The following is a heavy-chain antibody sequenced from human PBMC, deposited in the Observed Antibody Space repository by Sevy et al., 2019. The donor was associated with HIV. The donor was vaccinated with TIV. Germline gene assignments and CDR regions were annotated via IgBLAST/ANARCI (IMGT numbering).Heavy chain of an antibody. CDR2: IYTSGST. V-gene: IGHV4-4*07. CDR3: ARDTERYKVVPGYGMDV. CDR1: GGSISSYY. Sequence: SEILSLTCTVSGGSISSYYWSWIRQPAGKGLEWIGRIYTSGSTNYNPSLKSRVTMSVDTSKNQFSLKLSSVTAADTAVYYCARDTERYKVVPGYGMDVWGQGTTVTVSS. D-gene: IGHD2-2*01. J-gene: IGHJ6*02.